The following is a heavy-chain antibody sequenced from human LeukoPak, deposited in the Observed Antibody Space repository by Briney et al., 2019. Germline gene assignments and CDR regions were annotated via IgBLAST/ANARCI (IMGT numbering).Heavy chain of an antibody. CDR2: ISAYNGNT. Sequence: GASVKVSCKASGYTFTSYGISWVRQAPGQGLEWMGWISAYNGNTNYAQKLQGRVTMTTDTSTSTAYMELRSLRSDDTAVYYCATVFPPPGYYDFWGDGTPFDYWGQGTLVTVSS. CDR1: GYTFTSYG. CDR3: ATVFPPPGYYDFWGDGTPFDY. V-gene: IGHV1-18*01. D-gene: IGHD3-3*01. J-gene: IGHJ4*02.